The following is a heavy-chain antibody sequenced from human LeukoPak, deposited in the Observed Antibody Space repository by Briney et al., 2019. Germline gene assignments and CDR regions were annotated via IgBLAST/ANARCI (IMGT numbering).Heavy chain of an antibody. CDR3: AKETASGYGAFDI. Sequence: GGSLRLSCAASGFTFSSYAISWVRQAPGKGLEWVSGVSGSGGSTHYADSVKGRFTISRDNPKNTLYLQMNSLKAEDTAVYYCAKETASGYGAFDIWGQGTMVTVSS. CDR2: VSGSGGST. CDR1: GFTFSSYA. V-gene: IGHV3-23*01. J-gene: IGHJ3*02. D-gene: IGHD3-22*01.